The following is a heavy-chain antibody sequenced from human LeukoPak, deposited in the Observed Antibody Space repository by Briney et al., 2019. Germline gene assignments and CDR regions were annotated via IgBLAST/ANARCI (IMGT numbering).Heavy chain of an antibody. CDR1: GYTFTGYY. V-gene: IGHV1-2*02. D-gene: IGHD2-2*01. CDR3: AREGSDIVVVPAAPRDGYFQH. J-gene: IGHJ1*01. Sequence: ASVKVSCKASGYTFTGYYMHWVRQAPGQGLEWMGWINPNSGGTNYAQKFQGRVTMTRDTSISTAYMELSRLRSDDTAVYYCAREGSDIVVVPAAPRDGYFQHWGQGTLVTVSS. CDR2: INPNSGGT.